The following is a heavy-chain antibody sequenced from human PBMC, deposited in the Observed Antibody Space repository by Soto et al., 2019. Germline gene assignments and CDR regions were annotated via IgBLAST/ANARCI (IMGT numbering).Heavy chain of an antibody. J-gene: IGHJ4*02. CDR2: INHSGST. CDR1: GWSFSGYY. Sequence: SETLSLTCAVYGWSFSGYYWSWIRQPPGKGLEWIGEINHSGSTNYNPSLKSRVTISVDTSKNQFSLKLSSVTAADTAVYYCARRSGRYDILAGYFKGFDYWGQGTLVTVSS. CDR3: ARRSGRYDILAGYFKGFDY. V-gene: IGHV4-34*01. D-gene: IGHD3-9*01.